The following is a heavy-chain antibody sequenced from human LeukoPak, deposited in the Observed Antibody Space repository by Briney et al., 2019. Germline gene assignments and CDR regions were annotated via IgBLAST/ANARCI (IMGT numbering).Heavy chain of an antibody. V-gene: IGHV3-48*04. CDR2: ISSSSSTI. CDR1: GFSFSSYS. Sequence: GGSLRLSCAASGFSFSSYSMNWVRQAPGKGLEWVSYISSSSSTIYYADSVKGRFTISRDNAKNSLYLQMNSLRAEDTAVYYCARDGDLTYCGSDCYFFDYWGQGTLVTVSS. CDR3: ARDGDLTYCGSDCYFFDY. J-gene: IGHJ4*02. D-gene: IGHD2-21*02.